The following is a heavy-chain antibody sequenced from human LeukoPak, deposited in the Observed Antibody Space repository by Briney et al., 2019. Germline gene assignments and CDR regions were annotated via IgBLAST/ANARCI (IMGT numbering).Heavy chain of an antibody. D-gene: IGHD6-19*01. CDR1: GYSISSGYY. CDR3: ASRGYSSGRYYYYYYMDV. J-gene: IGHJ6*03. Sequence: PSETLSLTCAVSGYSISSGYYWGWIRQPPGKGLEWIGSIYHSGSTYYNPSLKSRVTISVDTSKNQFSLKLSSVTAADTAVYYCASRGYSSGRYYYYYYMDVWGKGTTVTVSS. CDR2: IYHSGST. V-gene: IGHV4-38-2*01.